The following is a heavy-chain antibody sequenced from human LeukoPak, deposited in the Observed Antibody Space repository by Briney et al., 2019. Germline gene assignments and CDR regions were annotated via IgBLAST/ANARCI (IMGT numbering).Heavy chain of an antibody. CDR1: GFTFSDYY. CDR3: ARDREDIVVVVAAPLLDY. V-gene: IGHV3-11*01. J-gene: IGHJ4*02. CDR2: ISSSGSTI. D-gene: IGHD2-15*01. Sequence: GGSLRLSCAASGFTFSDYYMSWIRQAPGKGLEWVSYISSSGSTIYYADSVKGRFTISRDNAKNSLYLQMNSLRAEDTAVYYCARDREDIVVVVAAPLLDYWGQGTLVTVSS.